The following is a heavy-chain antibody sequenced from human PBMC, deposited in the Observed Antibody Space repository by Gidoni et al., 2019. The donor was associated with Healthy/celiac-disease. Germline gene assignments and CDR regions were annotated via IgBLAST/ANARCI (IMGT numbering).Heavy chain of an antibody. Sequence: EVQLVESGGGLVKPGGSLRLSCAASGFTFSSYSMNWVRQAPGKGLEWVSSFCSSSSYLYHPASVKGRFPISRDNAKNSLYLQMNSLRAEDTAVYYCARNRLLDYLGQGTLVTVSS. CDR1: GFTFSSYS. CDR3: ARNRLLDY. J-gene: IGHJ4*02. V-gene: IGHV3-21*01. CDR2: FCSSSSYL.